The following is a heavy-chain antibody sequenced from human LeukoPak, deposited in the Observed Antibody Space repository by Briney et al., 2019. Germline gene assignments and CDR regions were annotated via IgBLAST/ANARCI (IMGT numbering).Heavy chain of an antibody. D-gene: IGHD3-16*01. CDR3: AYTNNLKY. V-gene: IGHV3-30*03. CDR1: GFTFSSYG. Sequence: GGSLRLSCAASGFTFSSYGMHWVRQAPGKGLEWVAVISYDGSNKYYADSVKGRFTISRDNSKNTLYLQMNSLRAEDTAVYYCAYTNNLKYWGQGTLVTVSS. CDR2: ISYDGSNK. J-gene: IGHJ4*02.